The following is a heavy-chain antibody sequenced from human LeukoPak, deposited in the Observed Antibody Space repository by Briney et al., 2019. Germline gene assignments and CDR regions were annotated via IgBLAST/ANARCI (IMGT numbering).Heavy chain of an antibody. D-gene: IGHD3-10*01. V-gene: IGHV3-30*04. Sequence: GGSLRLSCAASGFTFSSYAMHWVRQAPGKGLEWVAVISYDGSNKYYADSVKGRFTISRDNSKNTLYLQMNSLRAEDTAVYYCARDPEHMVRGEGWFVPWGQGTLVTVSS. CDR1: GFTFSSYA. CDR2: ISYDGSNK. CDR3: ARDPEHMVRGEGWFVP. J-gene: IGHJ5*02.